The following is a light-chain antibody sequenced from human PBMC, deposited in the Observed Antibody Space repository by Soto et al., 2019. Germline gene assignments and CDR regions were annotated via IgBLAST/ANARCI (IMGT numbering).Light chain of an antibody. CDR2: RAS. CDR3: QHYNSYSEA. CDR1: QNINSW. V-gene: IGKV1-5*03. Sequence: DIQMTQSPYTLSASVGDRVTLTCRASQNINSWLAWYQQKPGKAPKLLIYRASTLKSGVPSRFSGSGSGTEFTLTISSLQPDDFATYYCQHYNSYSEAFGQGTKVDI. J-gene: IGKJ1*01.